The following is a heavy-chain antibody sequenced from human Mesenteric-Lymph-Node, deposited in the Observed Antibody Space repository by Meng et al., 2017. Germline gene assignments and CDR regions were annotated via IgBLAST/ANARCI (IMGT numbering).Heavy chain of an antibody. CDR3: ARDGQQLDPDYFDY. J-gene: IGHJ4*02. CDR1: GGTFSSYA. V-gene: IGHV1-2*02. CDR2: INPNSGGT. Sequence: ASVKVSCKASGGTFSSYAISWVRQAPGQGLEWMGWINPNSGGTNYAQKFQGRVTMTRDTSISTAYMELSRLRSDDTAVYYCARDGQQLDPDYFDYWGQGTLVTVSS. D-gene: IGHD6-13*01.